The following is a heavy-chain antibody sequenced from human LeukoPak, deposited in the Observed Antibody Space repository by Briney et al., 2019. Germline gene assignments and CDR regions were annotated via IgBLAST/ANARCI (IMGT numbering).Heavy chain of an antibody. V-gene: IGHV4-4*07. CDR1: GGSISSYY. CDR2: IYTSGST. J-gene: IGHJ4*02. CDR3: ARHFSGSSSDY. Sequence: PSETLSLTCTVSGGSISSYYWSWIRQPAGKGLEWIGRIYTSGSTNSNPFLKSLVTMSVDSSKNQFSLKLSSVTAADTAVYYCARHFSGSSSDYWGQGTLVTVSS. D-gene: IGHD3-10*01.